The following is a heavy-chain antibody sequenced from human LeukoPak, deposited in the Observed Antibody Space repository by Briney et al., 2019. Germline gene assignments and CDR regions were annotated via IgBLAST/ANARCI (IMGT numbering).Heavy chain of an antibody. V-gene: IGHV3-11*06. CDR3: TRDGEGLLD. CDR1: GFTFSDYY. Sequence: GGSLRLSRAASGFTFSDYYMSWIRQAPGKGLEWISYISSTGSYTNYAGSVKGRFTISRDNAKNSLYLQMNSLRAEDTAVYYCTRDGEGLLDWGQGTLVTVSS. CDR2: ISSTGSYT. D-gene: IGHD3-10*01. J-gene: IGHJ4*02.